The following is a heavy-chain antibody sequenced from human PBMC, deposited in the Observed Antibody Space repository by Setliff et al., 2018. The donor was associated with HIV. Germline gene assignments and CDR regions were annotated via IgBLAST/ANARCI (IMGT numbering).Heavy chain of an antibody. J-gene: IGHJ6*02. Sequence: ASVKVSCKASGGTFSSYAISWVRQAPGQGLEWMGGIIPIFGTANYAQKFQGRVTITTDESTSTAYMELSSLRSEDTAVYYCARCRGTRHFDWLPMDVWGQGTTVTVSS. V-gene: IGHV1-69*05. CDR3: ARCRGTRHFDWLPMDV. D-gene: IGHD3-9*01. CDR2: IIPIFGTA. CDR1: GGTFSSYA.